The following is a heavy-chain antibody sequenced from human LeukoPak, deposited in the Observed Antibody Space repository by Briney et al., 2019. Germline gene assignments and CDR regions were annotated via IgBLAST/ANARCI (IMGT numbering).Heavy chain of an antibody. V-gene: IGHV4-59*01. CDR3: ARKSIAAAEESWFDP. D-gene: IGHD6-13*01. CDR2: IYYSGST. CDR1: GGSISSYY. J-gene: IGHJ5*02. Sequence: SETLSLTCTVSGGSISSYYWSWIRQPPGKGLEWIGYIYYSGSTNYNPSLKSRVTISVDTSKNQFSLKLSSVTAADTAVYYCARKSIAAAEESWFDPWGQGTLVTVSS.